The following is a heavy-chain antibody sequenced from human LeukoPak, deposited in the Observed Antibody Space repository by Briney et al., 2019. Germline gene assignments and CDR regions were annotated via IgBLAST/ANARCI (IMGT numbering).Heavy chain of an antibody. J-gene: IGHJ3*02. Sequence: ASVKVSCKASGYTFTGYYMHWVRQAPGQGLEWMGWINPNSGGTNYAQKFQGRVTMTRDTSISTAYMELSRLRSDDTAVYYCARPITGTPDAFDIWGQGTMVTVPS. CDR1: GYTFTGYY. CDR2: INPNSGGT. CDR3: ARPITGTPDAFDI. V-gene: IGHV1-2*02. D-gene: IGHD1-7*01.